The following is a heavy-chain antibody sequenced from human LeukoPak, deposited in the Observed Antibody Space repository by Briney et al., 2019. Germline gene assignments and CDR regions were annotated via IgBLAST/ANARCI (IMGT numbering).Heavy chain of an antibody. Sequence: SVKVSCKASGGTFSSYAISWVRQAPGQGLEWMGGIIPIFGTANHAQKFQGRVTITADKSTSTAYMELSSLRSEDTAVYYCARDGSGSTYYYGMDVWGKGTTVTVSS. J-gene: IGHJ6*04. D-gene: IGHD3-10*01. V-gene: IGHV1-69*06. CDR3: ARDGSGSTYYYGMDV. CDR2: IIPIFGTA. CDR1: GGTFSSYA.